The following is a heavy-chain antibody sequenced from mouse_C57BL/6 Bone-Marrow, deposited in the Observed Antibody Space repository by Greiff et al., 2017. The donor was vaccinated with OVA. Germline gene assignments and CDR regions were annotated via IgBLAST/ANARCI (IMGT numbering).Heavy chain of an antibody. Sequence: DVKLVESGGGLVQPGGSLKLSCAASGFTFSDYGMAWVRQAPRKGPEWVAFISNLAYSIYYADTVTGRFTISRENAKNTLYLEMSSLRSEDTAMYYCARRRITTVVATDAMDYWGQGTSVTVSS. CDR2: ISNLAYSI. V-gene: IGHV5-15*04. J-gene: IGHJ4*01. D-gene: IGHD1-1*01. CDR3: ARRRITTVVATDAMDY. CDR1: GFTFSDYG.